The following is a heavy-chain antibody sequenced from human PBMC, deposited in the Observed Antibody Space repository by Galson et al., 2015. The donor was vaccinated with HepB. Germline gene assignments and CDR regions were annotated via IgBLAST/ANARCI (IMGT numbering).Heavy chain of an antibody. CDR1: GYTVTGYY. CDR2: INPISGGA. CDR3: ARGTIVGATRRITAFIDY. J-gene: IGHJ4*02. V-gene: IGHV1-2*05. D-gene: IGHD1-26*01. Sequence: AVKVACKASGYTVTGYYMHWVRQAPGQGLEWMGRINPISGGANYAQKFQGRVPMNRDTSSSTAYMDLSRLRSDDTVVYYRARGTIVGATRRITAFIDYWGQGTLVTVSS.